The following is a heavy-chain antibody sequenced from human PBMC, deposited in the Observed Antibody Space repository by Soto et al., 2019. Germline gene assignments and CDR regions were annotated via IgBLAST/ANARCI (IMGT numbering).Heavy chain of an antibody. CDR1: GFAFSDSA. CDR3: TTRRDWTAVDPLDY. CDR2: IRGKRGNDGT. Sequence: GGSLRLSCAASGFAFSDSAMHWVRQASGKGLEWIGRIRGKRGNDGTAYAASVKGRFTISRDDSKTTTYLQMNSLKIEDTAVYYCTTRRDWTAVDPLDYRGQGTLVTVS. V-gene: IGHV3-73*01. J-gene: IGHJ4*02. D-gene: IGHD5-18*01.